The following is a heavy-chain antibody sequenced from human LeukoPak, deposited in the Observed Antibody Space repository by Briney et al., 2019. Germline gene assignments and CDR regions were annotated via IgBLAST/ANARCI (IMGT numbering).Heavy chain of an antibody. J-gene: IGHJ6*02. CDR1: GGSFSGYY. D-gene: IGHD2-15*01. CDR3: ARLRSIVVVVALQRYYYYGMDV. CDR2: INHSGST. Sequence: PSETLSLTCAVYGGSFSGYYWSWIRQPPGKGLEWIGEINHSGSTNYNPSLKSRVTISVDTSKNQFSLKLSSVTAADTAVYYCARLRSIVVVVALQRYYYYGMDVWGQGTTVTVSS. V-gene: IGHV4-34*01.